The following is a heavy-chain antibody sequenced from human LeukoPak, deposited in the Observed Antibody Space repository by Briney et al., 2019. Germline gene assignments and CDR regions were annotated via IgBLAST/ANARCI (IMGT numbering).Heavy chain of an antibody. CDR3: ARSPAYCGGDCYYLGY. V-gene: IGHV1-69*04. CDR2: FIPILGIA. D-gene: IGHD2-21*02. Sequence: SVKVSCKASGGTFSSYAISWVRQAPGQGLKWLGRFIPILGIANYAQKFQGRVTITADKSTSTAYMELSSLRSEDTAVYYCARSPAYCGGDCYYLGYWGQGTLVTVSS. CDR1: GGTFSSYA. J-gene: IGHJ4*02.